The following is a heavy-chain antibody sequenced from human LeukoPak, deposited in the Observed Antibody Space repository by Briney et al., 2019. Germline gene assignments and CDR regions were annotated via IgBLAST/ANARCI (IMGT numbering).Heavy chain of an antibody. J-gene: IGHJ1*01. V-gene: IGHV3-33*06. CDR1: GFTFSSYG. CDR3: AKGSHSSSWDDDAEYFQH. CDR2: IWYDGSNK. D-gene: IGHD6-13*01. Sequence: GGSLRLSCAASGFTFSSYGMHWVRQAPGKGLEWVAVIWYDGSNKYYADSVKGRFTISRDNSKNTLYLQMNSLRAEDTAVYYRAKGSHSSSWDDDAEYFQHWGQGTLVTVSS.